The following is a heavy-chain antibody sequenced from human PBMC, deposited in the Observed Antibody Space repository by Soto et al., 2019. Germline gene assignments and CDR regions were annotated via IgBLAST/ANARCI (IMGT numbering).Heavy chain of an antibody. Sequence: QVQLVESGGGVVQPGRSLRLSCAASGFTFSSYGMHWVRQAPGKGLEWVAVIWYDGSNKYYADSVKGRFTMSRDNSKNTLYLQMNSLGGEDTAVYYCARDPVAAAGTEGYYYYMDVWGKGTTVTVSS. J-gene: IGHJ6*03. D-gene: IGHD6-13*01. V-gene: IGHV3-33*01. CDR2: IWYDGSNK. CDR3: ARDPVAAAGTEGYYYYMDV. CDR1: GFTFSSYG.